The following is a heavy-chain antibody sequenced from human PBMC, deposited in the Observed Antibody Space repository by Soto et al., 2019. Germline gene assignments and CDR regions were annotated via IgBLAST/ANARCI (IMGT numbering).Heavy chain of an antibody. CDR2: VNPSGGHT. Sequence: ASVKVSCKASGYTFTNFGIHWVRQAPGQGLEWMGTVNPSGGHTTYAQHFLGRVTMTRDTSTSTLYMELTSLTSDDTAIYYCARGGHVVVVTAALDYWGQGTLVTVS. V-gene: IGHV1-46*01. J-gene: IGHJ4*02. CDR1: GYTFTNFG. D-gene: IGHD2-21*02. CDR3: ARGGHVVVVTAALDY.